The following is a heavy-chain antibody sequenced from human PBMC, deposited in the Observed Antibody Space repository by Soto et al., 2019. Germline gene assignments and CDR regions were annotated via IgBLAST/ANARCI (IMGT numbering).Heavy chain of an antibody. CDR2: IKQDGSEK. V-gene: IGHV3-7*01. Sequence: GGSLRLSCAASGFTFSSYWMSWVRQAPGKGLEWVANIKQDGSEKYYVDSVKGRFTISRDNAKNSLYLQMNSLRAEDTAVYYCASIYEYYDFWSGYWGGWFDPWGQGTLVTVSS. D-gene: IGHD3-3*01. CDR3: ASIYEYYDFWSGYWGGWFDP. CDR1: GFTFSSYW. J-gene: IGHJ5*02.